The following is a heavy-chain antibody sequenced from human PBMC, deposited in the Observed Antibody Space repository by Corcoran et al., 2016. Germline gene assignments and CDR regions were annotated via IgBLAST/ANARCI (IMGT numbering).Heavy chain of an antibody. CDR2: IYPGDSDT. CDR3: ARGGYCSSTSCYMGYYYGMDV. J-gene: IGHJ6*02. Sequence: EVQLVQSGAEVKKPGESLKISCKGSGYSFTSYWIGWVRQMPGKGLEWMGIIYPGDSDTRYSPSFQGQVTISADKSISTAYLQWSSLKASDTAMYYGARGGYCSSTSCYMGYYYGMDVWGQGTTVTVSS. D-gene: IGHD2-2*02. CDR1: GYSFTSYW. V-gene: IGHV5-51*01.